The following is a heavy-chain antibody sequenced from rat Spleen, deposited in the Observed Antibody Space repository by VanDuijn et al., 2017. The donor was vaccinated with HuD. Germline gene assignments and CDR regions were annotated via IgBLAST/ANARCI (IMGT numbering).Heavy chain of an antibody. CDR2: ISFYDFTP. CDR1: GFTFSSFP. CDR3: TTNYPYYIMDA. V-gene: IGHV5-46*01. J-gene: IGHJ4*01. D-gene: IGHD1-4*01. Sequence: EVQLVESGGGLVQPGRSMKLSCAASGFTFSSFPMAWVRQAPKKGLEWVTSISFYDFTPYYGDSVKGRFTISRDNAKSTLYLQMDSLRSEDTATYYCTTNYPYYIMDAWGQGASVTVSS.